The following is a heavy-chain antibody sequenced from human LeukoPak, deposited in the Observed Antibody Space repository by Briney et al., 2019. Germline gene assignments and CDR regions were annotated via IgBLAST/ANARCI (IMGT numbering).Heavy chain of an antibody. CDR3: ASSITITIFGVVKEYYFDY. D-gene: IGHD3-3*01. J-gene: IGHJ4*02. Sequence: SVKVSCKASGYTFTSYGISWVRQAPGQGLEWMGGIIPIFGTANYAQKFQGRVTITADESTSTAYMELSSLRSEDTAVYYCASSITITIFGVVKEYYFDYWGQGTLVTVSS. CDR1: GYTFTSYG. CDR2: IIPIFGTA. V-gene: IGHV1-69*13.